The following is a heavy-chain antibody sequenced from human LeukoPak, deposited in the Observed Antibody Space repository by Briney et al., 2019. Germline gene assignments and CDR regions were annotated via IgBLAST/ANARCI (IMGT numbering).Heavy chain of an antibody. CDR3: AKDRNSGVRVDWYFDL. CDR2: ISWNSGSI. Sequence: PGGSLRLSCAASGFTFDDYAMHWVRQAPGKGLEWVSGISWNSGSIGYADSVKGRFTISRDNAKNSLYLQMNSLRAEDTALYYCAKDRNSGVRVDWYFDLWGRGTLVTVSS. V-gene: IGHV3-9*01. CDR1: GFTFDDYA. D-gene: IGHD2-21*01. J-gene: IGHJ2*01.